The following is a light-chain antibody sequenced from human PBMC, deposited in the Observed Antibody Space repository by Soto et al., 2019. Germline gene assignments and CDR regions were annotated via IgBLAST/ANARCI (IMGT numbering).Light chain of an antibody. CDR2: LEGSGSY. CDR1: SGHSSYI. V-gene: IGLV4-60*02. CDR3: ETWDSNTHTV. J-gene: IGLJ3*02. Sequence: QPVLTQSSSASASLGSSVKLTCTLSSGHSSYIIAWHQQQPRKAPRYLMKLEGSGSYNKGSGVPDRFSGSSSGADRYPTISNLQFEDEADYYCETWDSNTHTVFGGGTKLTVL.